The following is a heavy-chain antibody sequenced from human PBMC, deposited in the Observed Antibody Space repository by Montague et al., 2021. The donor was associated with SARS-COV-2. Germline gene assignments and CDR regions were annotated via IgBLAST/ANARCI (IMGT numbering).Heavy chain of an antibody. V-gene: IGHV3-30*04. D-gene: IGHD6-19*01. J-gene: IGHJ6*02. CDR1: GFAFSLYS. Sequence: SLRLSCAASGFAFSLYSMHWVRQAPGKGLEWVAVTRHDESQKFYADSVKGRVTISKDNSKNILYLQMNSLRRVDTAVYHCARIGLGWSYGNGMDVWGQGTTVIVSS. CDR3: ARIGLGWSYGNGMDV. CDR2: TRHDESQK.